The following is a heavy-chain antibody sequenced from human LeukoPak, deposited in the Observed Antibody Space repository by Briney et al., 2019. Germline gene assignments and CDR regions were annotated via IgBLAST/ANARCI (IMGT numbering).Heavy chain of an antibody. CDR2: VSDTGST. V-gene: IGHV4-59*01. CDR1: GGSINSYY. CDR3: ARTTTTFDD. J-gene: IGHJ4*01. D-gene: IGHD4-11*01. Sequence: SETLSLTCTVSGGSINSYYWSWIRQPPGKGLEWIGYVSDTGSTNYNPSLKSRVTISVDTSKNQFYLKLTSVTAADTAVYYCARTTTTFDDWGHGTLVTVSS.